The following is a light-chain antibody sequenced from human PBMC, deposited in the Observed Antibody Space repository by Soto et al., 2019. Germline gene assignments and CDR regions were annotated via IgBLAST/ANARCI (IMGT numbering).Light chain of an antibody. CDR3: SSYTTGGSYV. J-gene: IGLJ1*01. CDR1: SSDVGGYNS. Sequence: QSALTQPASVSGSPGLSIAISCTGTSSDVGGYNSVSWYQQHPGKAPKLMIYDVSNRPSGVSNRFSGSKSGNTASLTISGLQAEDEGDYYCSSYTTGGSYVFGTGTKL. CDR2: DVS. V-gene: IGLV2-14*01.